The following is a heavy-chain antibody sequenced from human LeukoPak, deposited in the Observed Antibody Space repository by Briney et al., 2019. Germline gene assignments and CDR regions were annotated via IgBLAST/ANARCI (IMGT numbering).Heavy chain of an antibody. CDR1: GYTFTSYG. V-gene: IGHV1-18*01. CDR3: ARDPFPYGDYVSWFDP. D-gene: IGHD4-17*01. Sequence: ASVKVSCKASGYTFTSYGISWVRQAPGQGLEWMGWICAYNGNTNYAQKLQGRVTMTTDTSTSTAYMELRSLRSDDTAVYYCARDPFPYGDYVSWFDPWGQGTLVTVSS. CDR2: ICAYNGNT. J-gene: IGHJ5*02.